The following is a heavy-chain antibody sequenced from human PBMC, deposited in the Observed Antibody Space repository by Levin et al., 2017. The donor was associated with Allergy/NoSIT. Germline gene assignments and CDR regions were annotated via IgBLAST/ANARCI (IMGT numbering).Heavy chain of an antibody. V-gene: IGHV3-33*01. Sequence: GGSLRLSCAASGFTFSSYGMHWVRQAPGKGLEWVAVIWYDGSNKYYADSVKGRFTISRDNSKNTLYLQMNSLRAEDTAVYYCARAGLGYCSSTSCYTARVPFDYWGQGTLVTVSS. CDR1: GFTFSSYG. CDR2: IWYDGSNK. D-gene: IGHD2-2*02. J-gene: IGHJ4*02. CDR3: ARAGLGYCSSTSCYTARVPFDY.